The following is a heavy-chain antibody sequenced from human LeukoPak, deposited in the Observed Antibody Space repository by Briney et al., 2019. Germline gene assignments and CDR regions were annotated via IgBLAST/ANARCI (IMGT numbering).Heavy chain of an antibody. CDR3: AELGITMIGGV. CDR1: GFTFSSYE. J-gene: IGHJ6*04. D-gene: IGHD3-10*02. Sequence: QPGGSLRLSCAASGFTFSSYEMNWVRQTPGKGLEWVSYISSSGSTIYYADSVKGRFTISRDNAKNSLYLQMNSLRAEDTAVYYCAELGITMIGGVWGKGTTVTISS. V-gene: IGHV3-48*03. CDR2: ISSSGSTI.